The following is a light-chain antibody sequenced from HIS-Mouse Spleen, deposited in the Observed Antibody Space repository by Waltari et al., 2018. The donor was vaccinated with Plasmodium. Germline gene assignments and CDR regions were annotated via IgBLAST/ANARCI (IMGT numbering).Light chain of an antibody. J-gene: IGLJ2*01. CDR3: QSADSSGTYRV. Sequence: SYELTQPPSVSVSPGQTARITCPGDALPKQYAYWYQKKPGQAPVLVIYKASERPSGIPERFSGSSSGTTVTLTISGVQAEDEADYYCQSADSSGTYRVFGGGTKLTVL. V-gene: IGLV3-25*03. CDR1: ALPKQY. CDR2: KAS.